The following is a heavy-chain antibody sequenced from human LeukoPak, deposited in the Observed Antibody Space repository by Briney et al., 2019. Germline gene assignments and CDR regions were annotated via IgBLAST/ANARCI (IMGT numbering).Heavy chain of an antibody. CDR1: GFTFGDYA. Sequence: GGSLRLSCTASGFTFGDYAMSWVRQAPGKGLEWVGFIRSKAYGGTTEYAASVKGRFTISRDDSKSIAYLQMNSLKTEDTAVYYCTRGGITILGVVIISRGFYGMDVWGQGTTVTVSS. CDR2: IRSKAYGGTT. D-gene: IGHD3-3*01. J-gene: IGHJ6*02. CDR3: TRGGITILGVVIISRGFYGMDV. V-gene: IGHV3-49*04.